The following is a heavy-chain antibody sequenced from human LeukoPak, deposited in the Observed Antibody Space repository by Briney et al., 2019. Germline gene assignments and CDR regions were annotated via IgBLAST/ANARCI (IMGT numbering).Heavy chain of an antibody. D-gene: IGHD5-24*01. CDR2: IIPIFGTA. V-gene: IGHV1-69*05. CDR3: ARFLSRRWLQSE. J-gene: IGHJ4*02. Sequence: SVKVSXKASGGTFSSYAISWMRQAHGQGLEWIGGIIPIFGTANYAQKFQGRVTITTDESTSTAYMELSSLRSEDTAVYYCARFLSRRWLQSEWGQGTLVTVSS. CDR1: GGTFSSYA.